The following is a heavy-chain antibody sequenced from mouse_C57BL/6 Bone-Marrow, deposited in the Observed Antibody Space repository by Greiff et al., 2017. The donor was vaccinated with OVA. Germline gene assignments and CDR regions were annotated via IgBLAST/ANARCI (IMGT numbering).Heavy chain of an antibody. CDR2: INPGSGGT. Sequence: VKVVESGAELVRPGTSVKVSCKASGYAFTNYLIEWVKQRPGQGLEWIGVINPGSGGTNYNEKFKGKATLTADKSSSTAYMQLSSLTSEDSAVYFCARRIYDGYYEAYWGQGTLVTVSA. J-gene: IGHJ3*01. V-gene: IGHV1-54*01. CDR1: GYAFTNYL. CDR3: ARRIYDGYYEAY. D-gene: IGHD2-3*01.